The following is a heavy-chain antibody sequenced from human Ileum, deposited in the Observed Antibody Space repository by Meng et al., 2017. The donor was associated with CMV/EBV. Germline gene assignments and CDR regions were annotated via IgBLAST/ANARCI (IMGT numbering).Heavy chain of an antibody. V-gene: IGHV3-30*04. Sequence: GFTFSDYDMYWVRQAPGRGLEWVTVISYDGGNRNYEESVKGRFTITRDNSKNTLFLEMTSLRTEDTAVYYCARGASRAIFGVVIGDYWGQGALVTVSS. CDR2: ISYDGGNR. D-gene: IGHD3-3*01. CDR1: GFTFSDYD. J-gene: IGHJ4*02. CDR3: ARGASRAIFGVVIGDY.